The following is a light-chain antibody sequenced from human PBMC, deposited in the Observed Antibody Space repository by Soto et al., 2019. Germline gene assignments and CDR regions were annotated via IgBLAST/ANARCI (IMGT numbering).Light chain of an antibody. J-gene: IGLJ1*01. CDR2: EVS. CDR1: SSDVGRYNY. Sequence: QSALTQPPSASGSPGQSVTISCTGTSSDVGRYNYISWYQQRPGKAPKLIIYEVSKRPSGVPDRLSGFKYGNTASLTVSGLQAEDEAAYYCSSYAGNSRYVFGTGTKLTVL. CDR3: SSYAGNSRYV. V-gene: IGLV2-8*01.